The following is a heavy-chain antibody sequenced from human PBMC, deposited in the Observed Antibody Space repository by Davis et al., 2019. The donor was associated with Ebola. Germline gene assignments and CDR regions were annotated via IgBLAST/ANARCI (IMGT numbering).Heavy chain of an antibody. CDR2: MNPNSGNT. CDR1: GYTFTSYD. Sequence: ASVKVSCKASGYTFTSYDINWVRQATGQGLEWMGWMNPNSGNTGYAQKFQGRVTMTRNTSISTAYMELSSLRSEDTAVYYCARESYYDSSGYYFNYGMDVWGQGTTVTVSS. J-gene: IGHJ6*02. V-gene: IGHV1-8*01. D-gene: IGHD3-22*01. CDR3: ARESYYDSSGYYFNYGMDV.